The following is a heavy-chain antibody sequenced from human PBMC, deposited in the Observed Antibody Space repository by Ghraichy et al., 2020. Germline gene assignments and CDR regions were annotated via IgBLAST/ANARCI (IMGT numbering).Heavy chain of an antibody. CDR2: ISDSGSAI. Sequence: GGSLRLSCAVSGFTISDYYMSWIRQAPGKGLEWVSYISDSGSAISYADSVKGRFTISRDNAKNSLYLQMNSLRAEDMAVYYCARAHYSYGSYYYYGMGVWGRGTTVTVSS. D-gene: IGHD5-18*01. CDR1: GFTISDYY. V-gene: IGHV3-11*01. CDR3: ARAHYSYGSYYYYGMGV. J-gene: IGHJ6*02.